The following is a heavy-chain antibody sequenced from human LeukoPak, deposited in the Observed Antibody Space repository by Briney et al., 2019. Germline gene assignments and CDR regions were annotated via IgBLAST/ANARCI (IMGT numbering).Heavy chain of an antibody. Sequence: QSGGSLRLSCAASGFTFSGSAMHWVRQASGKGLEWVGRIRSKANSYATAYAASVKGRFTISRDDSKNTAYLQMNSLKTEDTAVYYCTTEGVAARAPIDYWGQGTLVTVSS. J-gene: IGHJ4*02. D-gene: IGHD6-6*01. CDR1: GFTFSGSA. CDR3: TTEGVAARAPIDY. CDR2: IRSKANSYAT. V-gene: IGHV3-73*01.